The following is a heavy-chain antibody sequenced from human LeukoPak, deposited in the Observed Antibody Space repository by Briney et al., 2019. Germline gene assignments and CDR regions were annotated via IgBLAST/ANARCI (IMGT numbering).Heavy chain of an antibody. Sequence: GGSLRLSCAASGFTFRSYSMNWARQAPGKGLEWVSHISSTSSYIYYVDSVKGRFTISRDNAKNSLYLQMSTLRAEDTAVYYCAREHPSGSSDYWGQGTLVTVSS. V-gene: IGHV3-21*05. CDR2: ISSTSSYI. CDR1: GFTFRSYS. J-gene: IGHJ4*02. D-gene: IGHD1-26*01. CDR3: AREHPSGSSDY.